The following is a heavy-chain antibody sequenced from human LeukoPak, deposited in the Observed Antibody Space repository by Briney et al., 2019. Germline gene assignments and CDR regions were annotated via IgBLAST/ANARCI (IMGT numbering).Heavy chain of an antibody. CDR2: ITYSGTT. CDR3: APAYVWGSFRTFNY. Sequence: SETLSLTCTLSGGSISSSSYYWGWIRQPPGKGLEWVGSITYSGTTYHNPSLSSRVTISVDTSNNQFSLKLSSVTAADTAVYYCAPAYVWGSFRTFNYWGQGTLVTVSS. D-gene: IGHD3-16*02. V-gene: IGHV4-39*01. J-gene: IGHJ4*02. CDR1: GGSISSSSYY.